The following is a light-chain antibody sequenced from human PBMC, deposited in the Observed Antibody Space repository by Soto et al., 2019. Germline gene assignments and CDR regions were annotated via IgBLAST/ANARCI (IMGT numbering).Light chain of an antibody. V-gene: IGLV2-14*03. CDR1: SSDVGGYNY. Sequence: QSALTQPASVSGSPGQSIAISCTGTSSDVGGYNYVSWYQQHPGKAPKLMIYDVSNRPSGISTRFSGSKSGNTASLTISGLQADDEADYYCCSYTTSTTYAFGTGTKVTVL. CDR2: DVS. J-gene: IGLJ1*01. CDR3: CSYTTSTTYA.